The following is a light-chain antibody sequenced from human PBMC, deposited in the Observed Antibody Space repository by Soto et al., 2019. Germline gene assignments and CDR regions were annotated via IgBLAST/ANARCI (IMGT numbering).Light chain of an antibody. J-gene: IGLJ1*01. CDR2: DVS. Sequence: QSALTKPASVYGSPGQSITISCTGTSSDVGGYNYVSWYQQHPGKAPKLMIYDVSNRPSGVSNRFSGSKSGNTASLTISGLHADDEADYYCSSYTSSSTLVFGTGTKVTVL. CDR1: SSDVGGYNY. CDR3: SSYTSSSTLV. V-gene: IGLV2-14*01.